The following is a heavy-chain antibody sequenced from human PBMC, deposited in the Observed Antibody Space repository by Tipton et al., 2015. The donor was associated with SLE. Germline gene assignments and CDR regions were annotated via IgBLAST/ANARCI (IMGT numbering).Heavy chain of an antibody. D-gene: IGHD2-15*01. Sequence: QLQSGAEVKKPGASVRISCKASGYILTRYYIHWVRQAPGQGLEWMGIINPTGGSTTYAQKFQGRVTMTRDTSTSTVYMDLSSLKSDDTAVYYCARGIVDPGYYMDVWGKGTTVAVSS. CDR2: INPTGGST. J-gene: IGHJ6*03. CDR1: GYILTRYY. CDR3: ARGIVDPGYYMDV. V-gene: IGHV1-46*01.